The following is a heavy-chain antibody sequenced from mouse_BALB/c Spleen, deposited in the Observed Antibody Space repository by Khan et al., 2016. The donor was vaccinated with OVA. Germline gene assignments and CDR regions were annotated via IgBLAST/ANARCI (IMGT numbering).Heavy chain of an antibody. CDR3: ARDDYTPWFAY. CDR1: GFNIKDYY. CDR2: IDPENGNT. J-gene: IGHJ3*01. V-gene: IGHV14-1*02. D-gene: IGHD2-4*01. Sequence: VQLQQSGAELVRPGALVNLSCKASGFNIKDYYMHWVKQRPEQGLEWIGWIDPENGNTIYDPKFQGKASITSDTSSNTSYLQPSSLTSADTSVYDCARDDYTPWFAYWGQGTLVTVSA.